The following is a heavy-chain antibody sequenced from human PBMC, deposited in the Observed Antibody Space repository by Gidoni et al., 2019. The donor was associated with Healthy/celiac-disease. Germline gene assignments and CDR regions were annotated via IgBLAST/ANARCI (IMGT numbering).Heavy chain of an antibody. J-gene: IGHJ6*02. Sequence: QVQLQQWGAGLLKPSETLSLTCAVSGGSFSGYYWSWIRQPPGKGLEWIGEINHSGSTNHNPALKSRVTISVDTSKNQFSLKLSSVTAADTAVYYCARWDIVVVPAAMVPYYYGMDVWGQGTTVTVSS. V-gene: IGHV4-34*01. CDR2: INHSGST. CDR1: GGSFSGYY. D-gene: IGHD2-2*01. CDR3: ARWDIVVVPAAMVPYYYGMDV.